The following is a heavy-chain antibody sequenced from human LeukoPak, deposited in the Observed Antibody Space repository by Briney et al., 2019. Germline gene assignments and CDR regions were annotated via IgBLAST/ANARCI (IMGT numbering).Heavy chain of an antibody. CDR3: ASSMDIVVVPAVPIGY. CDR1: GGSFSGYY. V-gene: IGHV4-34*01. J-gene: IGHJ4*02. CDR2: INHSGST. Sequence: SETLSLTCAVYGGSFSGYYWSWIRQPPGKGLEWIGEINHSGSTNYNPSLKSRVTISVDTSKNQFSLKLSSVAAADTAVYYCASSMDIVVVPAVPIGYWGQGTLVTVSS. D-gene: IGHD2-2*03.